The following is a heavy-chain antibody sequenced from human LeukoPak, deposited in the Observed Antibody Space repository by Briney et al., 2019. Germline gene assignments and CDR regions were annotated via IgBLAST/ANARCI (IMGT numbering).Heavy chain of an antibody. CDR1: GFIASSNY. CDR2: IYSGGTT. V-gene: IGHV3-53*01. CDR3: ATGGRSGVALEQ. Sequence: PGGSLRLSCVVSGFIASSNYMSWVHQAPGKGLEWISLIYSGGTTHYADSVMGRFTISRDNSKTTLFLQMNSLKAEDTAVYYCATGGRSGVALEQWGQGTLVTVSS. J-gene: IGHJ4*02. D-gene: IGHD3-3*01.